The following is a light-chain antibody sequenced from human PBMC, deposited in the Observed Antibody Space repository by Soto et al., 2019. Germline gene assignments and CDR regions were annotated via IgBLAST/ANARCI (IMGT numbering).Light chain of an antibody. V-gene: IGLV2-14*01. J-gene: IGLJ2*01. Sequence: QSALTQPASVSGSPGQSITISCTGTSSDVGGYNYVSWYQQHPGKAPKLMIYDVSYRPSGVPNRFSGSKSGNTASLTISGLQAEDEADYYCPSYTSSSTLEVFGAGTKLTVL. CDR2: DVS. CDR1: SSDVGGYNY. CDR3: PSYTSSSTLEV.